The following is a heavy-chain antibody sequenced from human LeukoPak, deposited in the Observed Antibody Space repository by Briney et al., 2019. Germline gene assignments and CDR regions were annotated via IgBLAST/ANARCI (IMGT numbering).Heavy chain of an antibody. V-gene: IGHV4-34*01. CDR1: GGSFSGYY. CDR2: INHSGST. Sequence: PSETLSLTGAVYGGSFSGYYWSWIRKPPGKGLEWIGEINHSGSTNYNPSLKSRVTISVDTSKNQFSLKLSSVTAADTAVYYCAREDIVVVPAAISYGMDVWGQGTTVTVSS. J-gene: IGHJ6*02. CDR3: AREDIVVVPAAISYGMDV. D-gene: IGHD2-2*02.